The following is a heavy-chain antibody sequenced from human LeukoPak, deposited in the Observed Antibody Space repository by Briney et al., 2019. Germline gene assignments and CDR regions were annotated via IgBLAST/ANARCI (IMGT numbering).Heavy chain of an antibody. V-gene: IGHV1-69*04. CDR2: IIPIFGIA. CDR3: AGGPVDGYNSYFDY. Sequence: GASVKVSCKASGGTFSSYAISWVRQAPGQGLERMGRIIPIFGIANYAQKFQGRVTITADKSTSTAYMELSSLRSEDTAVYYCAGGPVDGYNSYFDYWGQGTLVTVSS. CDR1: GGTFSSYA. D-gene: IGHD5-24*01. J-gene: IGHJ4*02.